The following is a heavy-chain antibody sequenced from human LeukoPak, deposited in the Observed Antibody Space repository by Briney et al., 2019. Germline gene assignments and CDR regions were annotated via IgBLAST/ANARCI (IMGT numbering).Heavy chain of an antibody. CDR3: AKDTQGVRGNFLFEY. V-gene: IGHV3-23*01. J-gene: IGHJ4*02. CDR1: GFTFSSYS. D-gene: IGHD2-8*01. Sequence: GGSLRLSCAASGFTFSSYSMNWVRQAPGKGLEWVAAISGDHATYDSNSLRGRFTISRDNSKNMLYLQMNGLRAEDSAVYYCAKDTQGVRGNFLFEYWGQGTLVTVSS. CDR2: ISGDHAT.